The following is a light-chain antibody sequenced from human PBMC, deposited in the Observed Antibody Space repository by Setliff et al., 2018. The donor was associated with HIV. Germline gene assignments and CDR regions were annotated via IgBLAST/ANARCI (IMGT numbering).Light chain of an antibody. V-gene: IGLV3-25*03. J-gene: IGLJ1*01. Sequence: SYELTQPPSVSVSPGQTARITCSADALAKQYVYWYQQKPGQAPVLVIYKDTERPSGIPARFSCSSSGTTVTLTISGVQAEDEADFYCQSADSTGAYYVFGTGTKVTVL. CDR1: ALAKQY. CDR3: QSADSTGAYYV. CDR2: KDT.